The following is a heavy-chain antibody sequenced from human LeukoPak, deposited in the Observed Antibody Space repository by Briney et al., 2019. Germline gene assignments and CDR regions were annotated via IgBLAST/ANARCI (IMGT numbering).Heavy chain of an antibody. CDR1: GGSISSYY. J-gene: IGHJ4*02. V-gene: IGHV4-59*01. D-gene: IGHD2-8*01. CDR3: ARTAVSSTNAHFDY. CDR2: IYYSGST. Sequence: PSETLSLTCTVSGGSISSYYWSWIRQPPGKGLEWIGYIYYSGSTNYNPSLKSRVTISVDTSKNQFSLKLSSVTAADTAVYFCARTAVSSTNAHFDYWGQGTLVTVSS.